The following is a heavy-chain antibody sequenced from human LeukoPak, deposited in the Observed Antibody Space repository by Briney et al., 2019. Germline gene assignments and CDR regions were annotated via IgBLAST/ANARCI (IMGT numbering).Heavy chain of an antibody. CDR3: ARGPPHTAMPAAYFDY. D-gene: IGHD5-18*01. V-gene: IGHV4-38-2*01. Sequence: SETLSLTCAVSGYSISSGYYWGWIRQPPGKGLEWIGSIYHSGSTYCNPSLKSRVTISVDTSKNQFSLKLSSVTAADTAVYYCARGPPHTAMPAAYFDYWGQGTLVTVSS. J-gene: IGHJ4*02. CDR2: IYHSGST. CDR1: GYSISSGYY.